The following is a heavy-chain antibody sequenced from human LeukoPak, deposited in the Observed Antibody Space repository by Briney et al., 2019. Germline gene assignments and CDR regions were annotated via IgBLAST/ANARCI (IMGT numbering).Heavy chain of an antibody. CDR2: IRFDGTNK. Sequence: PGGSLRLSCAASGFNFSRNGMHWVRQAPGQGLEWVAFIRFDGTNKFYGASVRGRFIISRDNSKNTLYLQMNSLRAEDTAVYYCVRDFDDVNGDYYYMPEYWGRGMLVAVSS. V-gene: IGHV3-30*02. J-gene: IGHJ4*02. CDR1: GFNFSRNG. CDR3: VRDFDDVNGDYYYMPEY. D-gene: IGHD3-22*01.